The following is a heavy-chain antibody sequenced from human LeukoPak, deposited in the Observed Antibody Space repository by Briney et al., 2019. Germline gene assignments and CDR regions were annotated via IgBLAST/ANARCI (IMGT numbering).Heavy chain of an antibody. Sequence: PSETLSLTCTVSGGSISSYYWSWIRQPPGKGLEWIGYIYYSGSTNYNPSLKSRVTMSVDTSKNQFSLKLSSVTAADTAVYYCARNTGGYKNPGYYFDYWGQGTLVTVSS. D-gene: IGHD1-1*01. J-gene: IGHJ4*02. V-gene: IGHV4-59*12. CDR1: GGSISSYY. CDR2: IYYSGST. CDR3: ARNTGGYKNPGYYFDY.